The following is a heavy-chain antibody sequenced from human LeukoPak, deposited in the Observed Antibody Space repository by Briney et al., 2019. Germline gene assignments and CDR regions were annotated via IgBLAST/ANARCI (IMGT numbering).Heavy chain of an antibody. Sequence: PSETLSLTCTVSGGSISSSNYYWGWIRQPPGRGLEWIGSIYYSGSTSYNPSLKSRVTISVDTSKNQFSLEVSSVTAADTAVYYCARNFSSGWFDYWGQGTLVTVSS. V-gene: IGHV4-39*07. CDR2: IYYSGST. D-gene: IGHD6-19*01. J-gene: IGHJ4*02. CDR1: GGSISSSNYY. CDR3: ARNFSSGWFDY.